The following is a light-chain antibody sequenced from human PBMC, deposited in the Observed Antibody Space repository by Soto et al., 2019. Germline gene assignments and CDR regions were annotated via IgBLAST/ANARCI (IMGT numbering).Light chain of an antibody. Sequence: DIQMTQSPSSLSASVGDRVTITCRASQTISSYLNWYQQNPGEAPKLLIYSASTLQSGVPSRFSGSGSGTDFTLTISSLQPEDFATYYCQQSSNLPYTFGQGTKLEIK. V-gene: IGKV1-39*01. CDR2: SAS. J-gene: IGKJ2*01. CDR3: QQSSNLPYT. CDR1: QTISSY.